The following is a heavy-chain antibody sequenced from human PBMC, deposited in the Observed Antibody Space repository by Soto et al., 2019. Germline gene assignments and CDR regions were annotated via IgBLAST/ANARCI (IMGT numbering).Heavy chain of an antibody. D-gene: IGHD6-13*01. CDR1: GFTFSSYS. J-gene: IGHJ6*02. V-gene: IGHV3-48*01. Sequence: GGSLRLSCAASGFTFSSYSMNWVRQAPGKGLEWVSYISSSSSTIYYADSVKGRFTISRDNAKNSPYLQMNSLRAEDTAVYYCPRDGPDSSSWYYYYYGIDVWGQGTTVTVSS. CDR3: PRDGPDSSSWYYYYYGIDV. CDR2: ISSSSSTI.